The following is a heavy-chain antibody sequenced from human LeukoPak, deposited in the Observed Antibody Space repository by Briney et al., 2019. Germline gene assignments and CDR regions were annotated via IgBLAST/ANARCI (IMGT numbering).Heavy chain of an antibody. J-gene: IGHJ4*02. Sequence: SVKVSCKASGGTFSSYAISWVRQAPGQGLEWMGGIIPIFGTANYAQKFQGRVTITADESTSTAYMELSSLRSEDTAVYYCARDGSGYDTRYYFDYWGQGPLVTVSS. D-gene: IGHD5-12*01. CDR1: GGTFSSYA. V-gene: IGHV1-69*01. CDR2: IIPIFGTA. CDR3: ARDGSGYDTRYYFDY.